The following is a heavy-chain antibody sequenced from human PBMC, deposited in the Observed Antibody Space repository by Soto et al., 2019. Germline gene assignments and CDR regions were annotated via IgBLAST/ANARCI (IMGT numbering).Heavy chain of an antibody. Sequence: PSETLSLTCTVSGGSISSGGYYWSWIRQHPGKGLEWIGYIYYSGSTYYNPSLKSRVTISVDTSKNQFSLKLSSVTAADTAVYYCARGGCGGDCYPLVFDYWGQGTLVTVS. CDR2: IYYSGST. CDR1: GGSISSGGYY. J-gene: IGHJ4*02. CDR3: ARGGCGGDCYPLVFDY. V-gene: IGHV4-31*03. D-gene: IGHD2-21*02.